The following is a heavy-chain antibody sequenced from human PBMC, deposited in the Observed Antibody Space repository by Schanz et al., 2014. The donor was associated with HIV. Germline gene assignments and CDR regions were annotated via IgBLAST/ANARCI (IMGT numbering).Heavy chain of an antibody. CDR1: GFNFNSYG. CDR2: ISYDGTKK. CDR3: AKPEYDSSGNSQSHFDY. Sequence: QEQLVESGGGVVQPGRSLRLSCVASGFNFNSYGMHWVRQAPGKGLEWVAVISYDGTKKHYADSVNGRFTISRDNSKNTLYLQMTTLRTEDTAVYYCAKPEYDSSGNSQSHFDYWGRGTLVTVSS. D-gene: IGHD3-22*01. J-gene: IGHJ4*02. V-gene: IGHV3-30*18.